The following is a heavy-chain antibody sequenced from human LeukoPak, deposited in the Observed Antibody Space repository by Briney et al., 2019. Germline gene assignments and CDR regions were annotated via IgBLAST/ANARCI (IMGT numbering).Heavy chain of an antibody. CDR2: IYYSGST. CDR3: ARRSGIAAAGPIDY. D-gene: IGHD6-13*01. J-gene: IGHJ4*02. CDR1: GGSISSGGYY. Sequence: SQTLSLTCTVSGGSISSGGYYWSWIRQHPGKGLEWIGYIYYSGSTYYNPSLKSRVTISVDTSKNQFSLKLSSVTAADTAVYYCARRSGIAAAGPIDYWGQGTLVTVSS. V-gene: IGHV4-31*03.